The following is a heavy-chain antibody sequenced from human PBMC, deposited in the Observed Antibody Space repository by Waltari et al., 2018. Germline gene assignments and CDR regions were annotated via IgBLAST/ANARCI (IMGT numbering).Heavy chain of an antibody. CDR2: IFSNDEK. D-gene: IGHD5-12*01. J-gene: IGHJ6*03. CDR3: ARSRMATITMYYYYYMDV. CDR1: GFSLSNARMG. Sequence: QVTLKESGPVLVKPTETLTLTCTVSGFSLSNARMGVSWIRQPSGKALEWLAHIFSNDEKSYSTALKSRLTISKDTSKSQVVLTMTNMDPVDTATYYCARSRMATITMYYYYYMDVWGKGTTVTVSS. V-gene: IGHV2-26*01.